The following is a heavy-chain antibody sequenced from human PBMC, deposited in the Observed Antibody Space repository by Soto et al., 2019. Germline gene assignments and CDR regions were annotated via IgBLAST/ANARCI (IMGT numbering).Heavy chain of an antibody. D-gene: IGHD3-22*01. V-gene: IGHV5-10-1*01. J-gene: IGHJ4*02. CDR2: IDPSDSQT. Sequence: GESLRISCKGSGDSFASYWITWVRQKPGKGLEWMGRIDPSDSQTYYSPSFRGHVTISVTKSITTVFLQWSSLRASDTAMYYCARQIYDSDTGPNFQYYFDSWGQGTPVTVSS. CDR3: ARQIYDSDTGPNFQYYFDS. CDR1: GDSFASYW.